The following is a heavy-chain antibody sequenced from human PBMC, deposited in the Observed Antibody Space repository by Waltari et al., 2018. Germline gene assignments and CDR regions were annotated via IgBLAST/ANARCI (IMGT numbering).Heavy chain of an antibody. V-gene: IGHV4-34*01. CDR3: ARRPILGQQLVGRWYFDL. Sequence: QVQLQQWGAGLLKPSETLSLTCAVYGGSFSGYYWSWIRQPPGQGLEWIGEINHSGSTNYNPSLKSRVTISVDTSKNQFSLKLSSVTAADTAVYYCARRPILGQQLVGRWYFDLWGRGTLVTVSS. J-gene: IGHJ2*01. D-gene: IGHD6-13*01. CDR1: GGSFSGYY. CDR2: INHSGST.